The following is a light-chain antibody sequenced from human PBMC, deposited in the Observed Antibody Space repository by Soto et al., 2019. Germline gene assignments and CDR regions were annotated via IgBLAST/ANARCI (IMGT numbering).Light chain of an antibody. J-gene: IGKJ4*01. CDR3: QQRSNWPLT. CDR2: DAS. CDR1: QSVNRY. V-gene: IGKV3-11*01. Sequence: EIVLTQSPATLSLSPGERATLSCRASQSVNRYFAWYQQKPGQAPRLLIYDASSRATGIPPRFSGSGSGTDFTLTIGSLEPEEFAVYYCQQRSNWPLTFGGGTRVEIK.